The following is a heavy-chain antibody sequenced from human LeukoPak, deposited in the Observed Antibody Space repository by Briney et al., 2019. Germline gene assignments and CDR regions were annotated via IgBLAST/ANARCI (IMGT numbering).Heavy chain of an antibody. CDR2: ITTGRGET. V-gene: IGHV1-3*03. D-gene: IGHD6-19*01. Sequence: ASVKVSCEASGYTFTDYALHWVRQAPGQSLEWMGWITTGRGETRYSQEFQRRITFTRDTSASTVYMDLSDLRSEDTAVYYCARGGKQWRGGNYFDSWGQGTLVAVSS. J-gene: IGHJ4*02. CDR3: ARGGKQWRGGNYFDS. CDR1: GYTFTDYA.